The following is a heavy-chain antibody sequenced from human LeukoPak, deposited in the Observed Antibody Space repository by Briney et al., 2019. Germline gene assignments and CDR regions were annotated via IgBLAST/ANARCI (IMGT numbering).Heavy chain of an antibody. D-gene: IGHD3-22*01. CDR1: GFTVSSNY. Sequence: PGGSLRLSCAASGFTVSSNYMSWVRQAPGKGLEWVSVIYSGGSTYYADSVKGRFTISRDNSKNTLYLQMNSLRAEDTAVYYCARAIPLYDSSGYFYSDGMDVWGQGTTVTVSS. CDR3: ARAIPLYDSSGYFYSDGMDV. CDR2: IYSGGST. V-gene: IGHV3-53*01. J-gene: IGHJ6*02.